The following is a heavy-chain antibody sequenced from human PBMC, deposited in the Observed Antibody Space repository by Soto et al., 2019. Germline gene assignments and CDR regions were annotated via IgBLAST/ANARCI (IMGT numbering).Heavy chain of an antibody. CDR1: GGSFSGYY. J-gene: IGHJ4*02. D-gene: IGHD4-4*01. CDR2: IYYSGST. V-gene: IGHV4-59*01. Sequence: SETLSLTCAVYGGSFSGYYWGWIRQPPGKGLEWIGYIYYSGSTNYNPSLKSRVTISVDTSKNQFSLKLSSVTAADTAVYYCARVRLNTVLEYYFDYWGQGTLVTVSS. CDR3: ARVRLNTVLEYYFDY.